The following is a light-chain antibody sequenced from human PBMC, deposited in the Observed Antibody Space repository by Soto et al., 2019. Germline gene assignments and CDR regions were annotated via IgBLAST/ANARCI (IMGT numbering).Light chain of an antibody. CDR2: GNS. Sequence: QSLLTQPPSLSGAPGQRVTISCTGSSSNIGAGYDVHWYQQFPGTAPKLLIYGNSNRPSGVPDRFSGSKSGTSASLAITGLQAEDEADYYCQSYDSSLSGVFGSGTKVTVL. CDR1: SSNIGAGYD. J-gene: IGLJ1*01. V-gene: IGLV1-40*01. CDR3: QSYDSSLSGV.